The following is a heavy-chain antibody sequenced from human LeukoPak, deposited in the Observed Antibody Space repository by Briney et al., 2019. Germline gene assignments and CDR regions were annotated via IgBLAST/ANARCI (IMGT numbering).Heavy chain of an antibody. J-gene: IGHJ4*02. CDR2: IYYSGST. CDR1: GGSISSYY. CDR3: AATPILLWFGESGFDY. D-gene: IGHD3-10*01. V-gene: IGHV4-59*08. Sequence: PSETLSLTCTVSGGSISSYYWSWIRQPPGKGLGWIGYIYYSGSTNYNPSLKSRVTISVDTSKNQFSLKLSPVTAADTAVYYCAATPILLWFGESGFDYWGQGTLVTVSS.